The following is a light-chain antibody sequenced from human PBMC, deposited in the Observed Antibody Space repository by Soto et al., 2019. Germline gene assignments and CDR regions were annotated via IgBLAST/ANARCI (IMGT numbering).Light chain of an antibody. Sequence: QSALTQPASVSGSPGQSITISCTGTSSDVGGYDFVSWYRQYPGQAPIILIYEVTHRPSGVPDRFSGSKSGNTASLTISGLQADDEADYYCSSYTITSSPVYGPGTKVTVL. CDR1: SSDVGGYDF. CDR3: SSYTITSSPV. J-gene: IGLJ1*01. V-gene: IGLV2-14*01. CDR2: EVT.